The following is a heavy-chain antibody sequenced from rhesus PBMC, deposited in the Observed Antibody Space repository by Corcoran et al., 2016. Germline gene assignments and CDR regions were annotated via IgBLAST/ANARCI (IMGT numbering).Heavy chain of an antibody. V-gene: IGHV5-20*02. D-gene: IGHD3-40*01. Sequence: EVHLVQSGAEVKRPGESLKISCTTSGYSFTSYWIRSVRQMPGKGLEWMGAIDPSDADTRYSPSCQGQVTISADKSISTAYLQWSSLKASDTATYYCARSLRSFDYWGQGVLVTVSS. CDR1: GYSFTSYW. CDR3: ARSLRSFDY. CDR2: IDPSDADT. J-gene: IGHJ4*01.